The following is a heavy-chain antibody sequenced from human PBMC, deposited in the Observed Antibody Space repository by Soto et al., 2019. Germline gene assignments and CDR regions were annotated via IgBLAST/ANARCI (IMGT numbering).Heavy chain of an antibody. CDR3: ARDGASGEWDY. D-gene: IGHD3-10*01. J-gene: IGHJ4*02. CDR2: INTDGSGT. Sequence: EVQLVESGGGLVQPGGSLRLSCAASGFTFSSYWMHWVRQAPGKGLVWVSHINTDGSGTSYADSVTGRFTISRDNAKKTLSLQMNRLRAEDTAVYYCARDGASGEWDYWGQGTLVTVSS. V-gene: IGHV3-74*01. CDR1: GFTFSSYW.